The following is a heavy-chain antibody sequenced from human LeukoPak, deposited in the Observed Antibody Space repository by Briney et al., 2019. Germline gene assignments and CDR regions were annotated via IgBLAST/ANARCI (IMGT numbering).Heavy chain of an antibody. V-gene: IGHV1-2*02. D-gene: IGHD2-8*01. CDR3: ARLREYCTNGVCYLYYGMDV. CDR2: INPNNGGT. CDR1: GYTVTGYY. J-gene: IGHJ6*02. Sequence: GASVKVSCNASGYTVTGYYMHWVRQAPGQGLEWMGWINPNNGGTNYEKKFQGRVTMTRDTSISTAYLELSRLRPDDTAVYYCARLREYCTNGVCYLYYGMDVWGQGTTVTVSS.